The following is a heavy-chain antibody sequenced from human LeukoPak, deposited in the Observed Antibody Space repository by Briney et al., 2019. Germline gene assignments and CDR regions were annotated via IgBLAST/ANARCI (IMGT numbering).Heavy chain of an antibody. CDR2: INPNSGDT. V-gene: IGHV1-2*02. CDR1: GYSFIDYY. CDR3: ARISGLTTVTTDFDY. D-gene: IGHD4-17*01. J-gene: IGHJ4*02. Sequence: GASVKVSCKASGYSFIDYYMHWVRQAPGQGLEWMAWINPNSGDTNYAQQLQGRVTLTRDTSVSTAYMEVSSLRYDDTAMYFCARISGLTTVTTDFDYWGQGSLVTVSS.